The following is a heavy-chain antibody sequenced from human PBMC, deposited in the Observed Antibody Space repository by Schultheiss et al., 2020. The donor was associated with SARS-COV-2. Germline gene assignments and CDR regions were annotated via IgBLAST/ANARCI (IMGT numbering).Heavy chain of an antibody. CDR3: ARSPEGYSSNDY. D-gene: IGHD5-18*01. V-gene: IGHV4-4*07. Sequence: GSLRLSCTVSGGSISSYYWSWIRQPAGKGLEWIGRIYTSGSTNYNPSLKSRVTMSVDTSKNQFSLKLSSVTAADTAVYYCARSPEGYSSNDYWGQGTLVTVSS. CDR1: GGSISSYY. CDR2: IYTSGST. J-gene: IGHJ4*02.